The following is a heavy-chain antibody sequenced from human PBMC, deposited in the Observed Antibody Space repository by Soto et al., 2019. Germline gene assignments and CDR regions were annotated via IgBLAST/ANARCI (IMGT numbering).Heavy chain of an antibody. J-gene: IGHJ3*02. CDR3: ARVHSSGWYDAFDI. CDR1: GGSISSGDYY. V-gene: IGHV4-30-4*01. Sequence: SETLSLTCTVSGGSISSGDYYWSWIRQPPGKGLEWIGYIYYSGSTYYNPSLKSRVTISVDTSKNQFSLKLSSVTAADTAVYYCARVHSSGWYDAFDIWGQGTMVTVSS. D-gene: IGHD6-19*01. CDR2: IYYSGST.